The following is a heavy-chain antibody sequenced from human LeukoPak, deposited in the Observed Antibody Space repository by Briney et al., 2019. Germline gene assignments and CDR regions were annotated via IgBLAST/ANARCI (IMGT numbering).Heavy chain of an antibody. CDR1: GFTFDDYA. CDR2: ISWNSGSI. V-gene: IGHV3-9*01. CDR3: AAMGNWFDP. Sequence: GGSLRLSCAASGFTFDDYAMHWVRQAPGKGLEWVSGISWNSGSIGYADSVKGRFTISRDNAMNSLYLQMNSLRAEDTALYYCAAMGNWFDPWGQGTLVTVSS. J-gene: IGHJ5*02. D-gene: IGHD5-18*01.